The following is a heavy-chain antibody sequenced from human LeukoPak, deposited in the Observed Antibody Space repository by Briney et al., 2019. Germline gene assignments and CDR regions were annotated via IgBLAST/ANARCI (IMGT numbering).Heavy chain of an antibody. J-gene: IGHJ5*02. V-gene: IGHV1-2*02. CDR1: GYTFTGYY. D-gene: IGHD2-15*01. CDR3: ARGCSGGNHDSWNWFDP. CDR2: INPNSGGT. Sequence: ASVKVSCKASGYTFTGYYMHWVRQAPGQGLEWMGWINPNSGGTNYAQKFQGRVTLTRDTSITTTYMEPSRLRSDDTAVYYCARGCSGGNHDSWNWFDPWGQGTLVTVSS.